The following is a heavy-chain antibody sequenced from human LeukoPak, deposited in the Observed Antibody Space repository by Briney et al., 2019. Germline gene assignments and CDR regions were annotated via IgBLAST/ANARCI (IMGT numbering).Heavy chain of an antibody. J-gene: IGHJ4*02. CDR1: GFSIKSYS. CDR3: ARLRDTVTSASDY. CDR2: IRSSGGYI. D-gene: IGHD5-18*01. Sequence: GGSLRLSCAASGFSIKSYSMTWVRQAPGKGLEWVATIRSSGGYIYYADSVKGRFTISRDTVQNSLFLQLNSLRVEDTAVYNCARLRDTVTSASDYWGQGTLVTVSS. V-gene: IGHV3-21*01.